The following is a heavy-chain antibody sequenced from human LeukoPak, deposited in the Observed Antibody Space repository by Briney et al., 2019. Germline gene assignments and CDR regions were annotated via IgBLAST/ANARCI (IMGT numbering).Heavy chain of an antibody. J-gene: IGHJ3*02. CDR1: GFTFSDYY. CDR3: ARAYDFWSGTDAFDI. V-gene: IGHV3-11*04. Sequence: GGSLRLSCAASGFTFSDYYMSWIRQAPGKGLEWVSYISSSGSTIYYVDSVKGRFTISRDNAKNSLYLQMNSLRAEDTAVYYCARAYDFWSGTDAFDIWGQGTMVTVSS. D-gene: IGHD3-3*01. CDR2: ISSSGSTI.